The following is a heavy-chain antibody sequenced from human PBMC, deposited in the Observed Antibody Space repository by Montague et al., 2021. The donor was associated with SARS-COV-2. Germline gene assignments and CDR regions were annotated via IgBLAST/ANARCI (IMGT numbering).Heavy chain of an antibody. J-gene: IGHJ4*02. V-gene: IGHV3-48*03. D-gene: IGHD3-22*01. Sequence: SLRLSCAASGFTFSSYEMNWVRQAPGKGLEWVSYISSSGSNIHYADSVKGRFSIYRDSAKNSLYLQMNSLRAEDTAVYYCARRTYYDGYWGQGTLVTVSS. CDR3: ARRTYYDGY. CDR2: ISSSGSNI. CDR1: GFTFSSYE.